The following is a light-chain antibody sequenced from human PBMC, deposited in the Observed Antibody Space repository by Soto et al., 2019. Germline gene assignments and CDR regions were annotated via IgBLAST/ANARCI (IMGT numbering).Light chain of an antibody. Sequence: QSVLTQPPSASGPPGQRVTMSCSGSRSNIGSNSVYWYQQLPGTAPKLLIYRNSQRPSGVPDRLSGSKSGSSASLDISGLRSEDEADYYCAAWDNSLRAVVFGGGTKLTVL. CDR3: AAWDNSLRAVV. CDR1: RSNIGSNS. V-gene: IGLV1-47*01. CDR2: RNS. J-gene: IGLJ2*01.